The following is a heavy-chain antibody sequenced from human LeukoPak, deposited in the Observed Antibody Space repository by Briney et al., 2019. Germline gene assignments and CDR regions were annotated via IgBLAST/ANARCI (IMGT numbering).Heavy chain of an antibody. Sequence: ASVKVSCKASGYTFTSYGISWVRQAPGQGLEWMGWISAYTGNTNYAQKLQGRVTMTTDTSTSTGYMELRSLRSDDTAVYYCARGAGLAAAGTLGYWGQGTLVTVSS. V-gene: IGHV1-18*01. D-gene: IGHD6-13*01. CDR1: GYTFTSYG. J-gene: IGHJ4*02. CDR2: ISAYTGNT. CDR3: ARGAGLAAAGTLGY.